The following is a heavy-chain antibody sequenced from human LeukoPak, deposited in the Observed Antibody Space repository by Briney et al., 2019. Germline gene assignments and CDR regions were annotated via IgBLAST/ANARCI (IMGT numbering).Heavy chain of an antibody. CDR1: VGSISSGNW. V-gene: IGHV4-4*02. Sequence: PSETLSLTCAVSVGSISSGNWRSWVRQSPGKGLEWIGEIYHNGTPNYSPSLKSRVTISANTIKNQFSLKLTSVTAADTAVYYCARWYYSGWAFDYWGQGTLVTVSS. CDR3: ARWYYSGWAFDY. CDR2: IYHNGTP. D-gene: IGHD6-19*01. J-gene: IGHJ4*02.